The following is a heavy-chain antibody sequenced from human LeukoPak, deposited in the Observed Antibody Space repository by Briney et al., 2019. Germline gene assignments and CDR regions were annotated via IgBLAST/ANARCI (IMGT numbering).Heavy chain of an antibody. J-gene: IGHJ4*02. CDR1: GFTFSSYS. D-gene: IGHD6-19*01. V-gene: IGHV3-21*01. CDR2: ISSSSYI. Sequence: GGSLRLSCAASGFTFSSYSMNWVRQAPGKGLEWVSSISSSSYIYYADSVKGRFTISRDNAKNSLYLQMNSLSAEDTAVYYCARDRYSSGSYYDYWGQGTLVTVSS. CDR3: ARDRYSSGSYYDY.